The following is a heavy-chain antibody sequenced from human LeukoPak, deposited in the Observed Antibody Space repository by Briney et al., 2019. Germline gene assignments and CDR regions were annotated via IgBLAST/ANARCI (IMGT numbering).Heavy chain of an antibody. J-gene: IGHJ3*02. CDR1: GFTFSSYG. CDR3: AKMGAHKAFDI. Sequence: GGSLRLSCAASGFTFSSYGMHWVRQAPGKGLEWVAVISYDGSNKYYADSVKGRFTISRDNSKNTLYLQMNSLRAEDTAVYYCAKMGAHKAFDIWGQGTMVTVSS. D-gene: IGHD1-26*01. CDR2: ISYDGSNK. V-gene: IGHV3-30*18.